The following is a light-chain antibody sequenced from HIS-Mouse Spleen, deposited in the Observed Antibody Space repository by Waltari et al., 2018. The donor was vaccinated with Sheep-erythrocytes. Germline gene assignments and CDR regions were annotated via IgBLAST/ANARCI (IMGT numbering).Light chain of an antibody. CDR3: QAWDSSTAV. CDR2: QDS. V-gene: IGLV3-1*01. Sequence: SYELTQPPSVSVSPGQTASITCSGDKLGDKYACWYQQKPGQSPVLVIYQDSKLPSGIPERFAGSTSGNTATLTISGTQAMDEADYYCQAWDSSTAVFGGGTKLTVL. J-gene: IGLJ2*01. CDR1: KLGDKY.